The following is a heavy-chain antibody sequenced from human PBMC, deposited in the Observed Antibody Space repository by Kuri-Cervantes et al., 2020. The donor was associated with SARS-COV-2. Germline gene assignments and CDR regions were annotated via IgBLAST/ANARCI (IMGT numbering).Heavy chain of an antibody. J-gene: IGHJ6*02. D-gene: IGHD2-2*01. V-gene: IGHV3-23*01. CDR2: ISGSGGST. CDR3: ARYCSSTSCYGDYYYYYGMDV. CDR1: GFTFDDYA. Sequence: GGSLRLSCAASGFTFDDYAMHWVRQAPGKGLEWVSAISGSGGSTYYADSVKGRFTISRDNSKNTLYLQMNSLRAEDTAVYYCARYCSSTSCYGDYYYYYGMDVWGQGTTVTVSS.